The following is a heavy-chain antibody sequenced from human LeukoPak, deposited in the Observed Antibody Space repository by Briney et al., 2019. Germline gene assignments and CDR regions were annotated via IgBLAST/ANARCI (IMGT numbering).Heavy chain of an antibody. CDR3: ARDAYYGSGSYYDY. V-gene: IGHV3-21*01. CDR1: GCTFSSYT. Sequence: GGSLRLSCAASGCTFSSYTMSWVRQAPGKGLEWVSFISSSSSNIYSADSVKGGFTISRDNAKNSLYLQMDSLRAEDTAVYYCARDAYYGSGSYYDYWGQGTLVTVSS. J-gene: IGHJ4*02. D-gene: IGHD3-10*01. CDR2: ISSSSSNI.